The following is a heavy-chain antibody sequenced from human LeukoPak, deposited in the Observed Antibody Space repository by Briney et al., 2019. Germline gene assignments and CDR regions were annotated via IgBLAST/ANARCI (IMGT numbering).Heavy chain of an antibody. CDR3: ASWGVDIDRGGVSDFDY. J-gene: IGHJ4*02. Sequence: PGGSLRLSCAASGFTFSNAWMSWVRQAPGKGLEWVGRIKSKTDGGTTDYAAPVKGRFTISRDNAKNSLYLQMNSLRAEDTAVYYCASWGVDIDRGGVSDFDYWGQGTLVTVSS. V-gene: IGHV3-15*01. D-gene: IGHD5-12*01. CDR1: GFTFSNAW. CDR2: IKSKTDGGTT.